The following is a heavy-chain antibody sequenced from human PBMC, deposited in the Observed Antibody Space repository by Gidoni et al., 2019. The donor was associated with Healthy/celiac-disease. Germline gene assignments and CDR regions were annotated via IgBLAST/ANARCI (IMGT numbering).Heavy chain of an antibody. CDR3: ASALGYCSGGSCYGVYYFDY. Sequence: PGLVKPSETLSLTCTVSGGSISSYYWSWIRQPPGKGLEWIGYIYYSGSTNYNPSLKSRVTISVDTSKNQFSLKLSSVTAADTAVYYCASALGYCSGGSCYGVYYFDYWGQGTLVTVSS. CDR1: GGSISSYY. CDR2: IYYSGST. D-gene: IGHD2-15*01. J-gene: IGHJ4*02. V-gene: IGHV4-59*01.